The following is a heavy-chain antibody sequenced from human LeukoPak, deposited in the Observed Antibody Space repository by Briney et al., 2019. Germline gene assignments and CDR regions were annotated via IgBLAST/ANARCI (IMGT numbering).Heavy chain of an antibody. Sequence: GGSLRLSCAASGFTFSSYGMHWVRQAPGKGLEWVAVISYDGSNKYYADSVKGRFTISRDNSKNTLYLQMNSLRAEDTAVYYCAKDFELLRGDGYFDLWGRGSLVTVSS. CDR3: AKDFELLRGDGYFDL. V-gene: IGHV3-30*18. J-gene: IGHJ2*01. D-gene: IGHD1-26*01. CDR2: ISYDGSNK. CDR1: GFTFSSYG.